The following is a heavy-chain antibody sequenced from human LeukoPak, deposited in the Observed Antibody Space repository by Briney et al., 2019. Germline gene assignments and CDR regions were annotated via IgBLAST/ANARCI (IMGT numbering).Heavy chain of an antibody. CDR3: ARVYSSSPDFDY. CDR2: INPNSGGT. V-gene: IGHV1-2*02. D-gene: IGHD6-13*01. Sequence: VSVKVSCKASGYTFTGYYMHWVRQAPGQGLEWMGWINPNSGGTNYAQKFQGRVTMTRDTSISTAYMELSRLRSDDTAVYYCARVYSSSPDFDYWGQGTLVTVSS. CDR1: GYTFTGYY. J-gene: IGHJ4*02.